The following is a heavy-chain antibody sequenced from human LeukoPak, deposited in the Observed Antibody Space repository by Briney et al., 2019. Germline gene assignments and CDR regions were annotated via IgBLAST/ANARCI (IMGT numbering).Heavy chain of an antibody. CDR3: ASRSGYSSDDGMDV. CDR2: ISSSSSYI. J-gene: IGHJ6*04. CDR1: GFTFSSYS. Sequence: RSGGSLRLSCAASGFTFSSYSTNWVRQAPGKGLEWVSSISSSSSYIYYADSVKGRFTISRDNAKNSLYLQMNSLRAEDTAVYYCASRSGYSSDDGMDVWGKGATITVSS. D-gene: IGHD6-19*01. V-gene: IGHV3-21*01.